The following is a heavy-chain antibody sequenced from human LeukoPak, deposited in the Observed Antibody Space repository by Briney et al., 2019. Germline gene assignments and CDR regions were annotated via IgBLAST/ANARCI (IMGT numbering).Heavy chain of an antibody. CDR3: ARDGWRSFTAMVRWSRDY. CDR2: IYYSGST. Sequence: PSETLSLTCTVSGGSISSYYWSWIRQPPGKGLEWIGYIYYSGSTYYNPSLKSRVTISVDTSKNQFSLKLSSVTAADTAVYYCARDGWRSFTAMVRWSRDYWGQGTLVTVSS. V-gene: IGHV4-59*12. J-gene: IGHJ4*02. CDR1: GGSISSYY. D-gene: IGHD5-18*01.